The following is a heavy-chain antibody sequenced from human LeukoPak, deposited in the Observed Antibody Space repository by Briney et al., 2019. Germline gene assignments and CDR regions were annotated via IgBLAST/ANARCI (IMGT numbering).Heavy chain of an antibody. CDR2: ISGSGGST. D-gene: IGHD2-2*01. J-gene: IGHJ6*02. V-gene: IGHV3-23*01. Sequence: GGSLRLSCAASGFTFSSYAMSWVRQARGKGLEWVSAISGSGGSTYYADSVKGRFTISRDNSKNTLYLQMHSLRAEDTAVYYCAKGSYSTSCYVIRDCYYYYGMDVWGQGTTVTVSS. CDR1: GFTFSSYA. CDR3: AKGSYSTSCYVIRDCYYYYGMDV.